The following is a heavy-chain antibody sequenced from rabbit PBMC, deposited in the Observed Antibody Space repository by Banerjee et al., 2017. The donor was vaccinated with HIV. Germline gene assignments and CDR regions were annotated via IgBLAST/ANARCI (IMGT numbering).Heavy chain of an antibody. Sequence: GGGLVTLGGSLKLSCKASGFDFSSNAMCWVRQAPGKGLELIGCIYTGGGSTYYASWVNGRFTISKTSSTTVTLQMTSLTAADTATYFCARDLAGVIGWNFNLWGPGTLVTVS. J-gene: IGHJ4*01. CDR1: GFDFSSNA. CDR2: IYTGGGST. D-gene: IGHD4-1*01. V-gene: IGHV1S47*01. CDR3: ARDLAGVIGWNFNL.